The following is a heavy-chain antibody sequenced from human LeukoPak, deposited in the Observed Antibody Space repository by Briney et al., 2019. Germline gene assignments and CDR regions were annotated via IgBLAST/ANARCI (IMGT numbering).Heavy chain of an antibody. Sequence: PSETLSLTCAVSGGSISSGGYSWSWIRQPPGKGLEWIGYIYHSGSTYYNPSLKSRVTISVDRSKNQFSLKLSSVTAADTAVYYCARLKDYYYDSSGYYYWGQGTLVTVSS. CDR1: GGSISSGGYS. D-gene: IGHD3-22*01. CDR3: ARLKDYYYDSSGYYY. J-gene: IGHJ4*02. V-gene: IGHV4-30-2*01. CDR2: IYHSGST.